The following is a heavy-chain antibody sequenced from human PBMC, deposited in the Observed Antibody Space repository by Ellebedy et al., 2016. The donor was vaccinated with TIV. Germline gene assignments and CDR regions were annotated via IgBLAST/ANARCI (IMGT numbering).Heavy chain of an antibody. D-gene: IGHD1-7*01. Sequence: MPSETLSLTCTVSGGYISGYHWSWIRQPPGKGLEWIGYITYDGSTNYNPSLKSRLTISLDTSKNQFSLKLTSVTAADTAIYFCARDRRELELRELDPWGQGTLVSVSS. CDR1: GGYISGYH. CDR2: ITYDGST. CDR3: ARDRRELELRELDP. V-gene: IGHV4-59*01. J-gene: IGHJ5*02.